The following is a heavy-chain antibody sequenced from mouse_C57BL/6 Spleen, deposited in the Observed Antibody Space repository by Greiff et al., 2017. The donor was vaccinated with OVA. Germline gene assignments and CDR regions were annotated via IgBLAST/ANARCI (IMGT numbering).Heavy chain of an antibody. CDR1: GYTFTSYW. CDR3: ANLYGIPFAY. Sequence: QVQLQQSGADLVRPGSSVKLSCKASGYTFTSYWMHWVKQRPIQGLEWIGNIDPSDSETHYNQKFKDKATLTVDKSSITAYMQLISLTSEDSAVYYCANLYGIPFAYWGQGTLVTVSA. CDR2: IDPSDSET. V-gene: IGHV1-52*01. J-gene: IGHJ3*01. D-gene: IGHD2-1*01.